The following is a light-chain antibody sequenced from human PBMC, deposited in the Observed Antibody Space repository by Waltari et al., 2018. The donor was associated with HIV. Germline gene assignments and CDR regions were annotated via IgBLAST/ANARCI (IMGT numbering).Light chain of an antibody. Sequence: QSVLIQPPSASGTPGQRVTISFSGSSSNIGSNYVHWYQQLPGPGPKLLIYMSGQRPSGVPDRCSESKSGTSASLAISGLRSEDEAEDYCAAWDDSLSATVFGGGTKLTVL. CDR1: SSNIGSNY. CDR3: AAWDDSLSATV. J-gene: IGLJ2*01. V-gene: IGLV1-47*01. CDR2: MSG.